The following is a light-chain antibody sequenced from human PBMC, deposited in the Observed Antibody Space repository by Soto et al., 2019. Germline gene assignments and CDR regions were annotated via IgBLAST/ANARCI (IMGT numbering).Light chain of an antibody. CDR1: SSDVGGYNY. V-gene: IGLV2-11*01. CDR2: DVS. Sequence: QSALTQPRSVSGSPGQSVTISCTGTSSDVGGYNYVSWYQQHPGKAPKLMIYDVSKRPAGVPDRFSGSKSGNTASLTISGLQAEDEADSYCCSYAGSSGVFGTGTKLTVL. CDR3: CSYAGSSGV. J-gene: IGLJ1*01.